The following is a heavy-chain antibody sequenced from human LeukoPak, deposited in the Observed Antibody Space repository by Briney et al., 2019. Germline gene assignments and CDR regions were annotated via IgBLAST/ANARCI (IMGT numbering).Heavy chain of an antibody. J-gene: IGHJ4*02. D-gene: IGHD3-10*01. CDR1: GGSISSYY. CDR2: IYYSGST. CDR3: AREQYCYGSGSSVFDY. V-gene: IGHV4-59*12. Sequence: SETLSLTCTVSGGSISSYYWSWIRQPPGKGLEWVGYIYYSGSTNYNPSLKSRVTISVDTSKNQFSLKLSSVTAADTAVYYCAREQYCYGSGSSVFDYWGQGTLVTVSS.